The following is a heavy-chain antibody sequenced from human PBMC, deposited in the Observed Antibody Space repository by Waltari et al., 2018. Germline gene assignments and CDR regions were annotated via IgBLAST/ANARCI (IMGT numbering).Heavy chain of an antibody. Sequence: QVQLVQSGAEVKKPGSSVKVSCKASGGTFSSYAISWVRQAPGQGREWMGGVITIFGTANYAQKFQGRVTMTSGESTSTAYMELSSLRSEDTAVYYCARGQWERRTGDRDAFDIWGQGTMVTVSS. CDR2: VITIFGTA. V-gene: IGHV1-69*05. J-gene: IGHJ3*02. CDR3: ARGQWERRTGDRDAFDI. CDR1: GGTFSSYA. D-gene: IGHD1-26*01.